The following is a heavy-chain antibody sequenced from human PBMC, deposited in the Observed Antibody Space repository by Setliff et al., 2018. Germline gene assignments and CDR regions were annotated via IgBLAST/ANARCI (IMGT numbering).Heavy chain of an antibody. CDR2: IYYSGST. CDR3: ARDPLTTTVRHAFDI. V-gene: IGHV4-31*03. CDR1: GGSISSGGYY. D-gene: IGHD4-4*01. Sequence: SETLSLTCTVSGGSISSGGYYWSWIRQHPGKGLEWIGYIYYSGSTYYNPSPKSRVTISVDTSKNQFSLKLSSVTAADTAVYYCARDPLTTTVRHAFDIWGQGTMVTVSS. J-gene: IGHJ3*02.